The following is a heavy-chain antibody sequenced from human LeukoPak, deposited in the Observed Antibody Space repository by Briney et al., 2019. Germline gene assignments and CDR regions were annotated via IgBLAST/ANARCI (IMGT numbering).Heavy chain of an antibody. Sequence: GGSLRLSCAASGFTFDDYAMHWVRQAPGKGLEWVSGISWNSGSIGYADSAKGRFTISRDNAKNSLYLQMNSLRAEDTALYYCAKTRYYADAFDIWGQGTMVTVSS. J-gene: IGHJ3*02. CDR2: ISWNSGSI. D-gene: IGHD3-10*01. CDR3: AKTRYYADAFDI. V-gene: IGHV3-9*01. CDR1: GFTFDDYA.